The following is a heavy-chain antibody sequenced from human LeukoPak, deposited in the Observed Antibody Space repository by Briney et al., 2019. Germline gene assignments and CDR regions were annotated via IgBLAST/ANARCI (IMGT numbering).Heavy chain of an antibody. Sequence: ASVKVSCKASGYTFTSYYMHWVRQAPGQGLEWMGWISAYNGNTNYAQKLQGRVTMTTDTSTSTAYMELRSLRSDDTAVYYCARDVLRFFGMDVWGKGTTVTVSS. D-gene: IGHD3-3*01. CDR3: ARDVLRFFGMDV. J-gene: IGHJ6*04. V-gene: IGHV1-18*04. CDR1: GYTFTSYY. CDR2: ISAYNGNT.